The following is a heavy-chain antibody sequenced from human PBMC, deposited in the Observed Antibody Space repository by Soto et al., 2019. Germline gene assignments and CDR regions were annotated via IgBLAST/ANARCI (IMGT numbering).Heavy chain of an antibody. V-gene: IGHV3-23*01. CDR2: ISGSGGST. Sequence: GSLRLSCAASGFTFSSYAMSWVRQAPGKGLEWVSAISGSGGSTYYADSVKGRFTISRDNSKNTLYLQMNSLRAEDTAVYYCAKRTILTGSYYYYYGMDVWGQGTTVTVSS. CDR3: AKRTILTGSYYYYYGMDV. J-gene: IGHJ6*02. CDR1: GFTFSSYA. D-gene: IGHD3-9*01.